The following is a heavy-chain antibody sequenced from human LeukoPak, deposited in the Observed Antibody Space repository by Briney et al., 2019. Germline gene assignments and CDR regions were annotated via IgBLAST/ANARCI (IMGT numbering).Heavy chain of an antibody. D-gene: IGHD2-2*01. CDR1: GYTFTNYD. J-gene: IGHJ4*02. Sequence: ASVKVSCKASGYTFTNYDINWVRQASGQGLEWMGGIIPIFGTANYAQKFQGRVTITADESTSTAYMELSSLRSEDTAVYYCARGRLVVPAAGVDSSYYFDYWGQGTLVTVSS. V-gene: IGHV1-69*13. CDR2: IIPIFGTA. CDR3: ARGRLVVPAAGVDSSYYFDY.